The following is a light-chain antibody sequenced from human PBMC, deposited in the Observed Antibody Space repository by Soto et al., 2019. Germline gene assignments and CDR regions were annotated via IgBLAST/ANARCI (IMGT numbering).Light chain of an antibody. V-gene: IGKV1-39*01. CDR2: AAS. Sequence: DSQMTQSPSSLAASGRDRVTLXXRASQSMCNYLNWYQQKPGKAPKILXNAASSMQSGGLSRCSGSRSGRDFTLTIISLQPDDYATYYCQQYNHYAPETFGPGTKVDIK. CDR3: QQYNHYAPET. J-gene: IGKJ1*01. CDR1: QSMCNY.